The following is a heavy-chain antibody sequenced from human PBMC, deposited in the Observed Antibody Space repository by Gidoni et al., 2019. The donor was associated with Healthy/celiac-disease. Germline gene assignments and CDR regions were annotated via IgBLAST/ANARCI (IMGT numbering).Heavy chain of an antibody. J-gene: IGHJ5*02. CDR1: GFTFSSYE. D-gene: IGHD3-10*01. CDR3: ARENYGPGSSWFDP. CDR2: ISSSGSTI. V-gene: IGHV3-48*03. Sequence: EVQLVESGGGLVQPGGSLRLSCAASGFTFSSYEMNWVRQAPGKGLEWVSYISSSGSTIYYADSVKGRFTISRDNAKNSLYLQMNSLRAEDTAVYYCARENYGPGSSWFDPWGQGTLVTVSS.